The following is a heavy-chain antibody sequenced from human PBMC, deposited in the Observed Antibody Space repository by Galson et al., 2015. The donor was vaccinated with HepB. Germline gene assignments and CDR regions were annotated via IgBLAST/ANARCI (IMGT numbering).Heavy chain of an antibody. J-gene: IGHJ4*02. D-gene: IGHD6-13*01. V-gene: IGHV6-1*01. CDR1: GGRVSSNSAT. Sequence: CAIPGGRVSSNSATWNWIRQSPSRGLEWLGWTYYRSKWHYDYAVSVKGRMTFNPDTSKNQFSLQLNSVTPEETAMYFCARITTGGTFEYWGQGTRVTVSS. CDR3: ARITTGGTFEY. CDR2: TYYRSKWHY.